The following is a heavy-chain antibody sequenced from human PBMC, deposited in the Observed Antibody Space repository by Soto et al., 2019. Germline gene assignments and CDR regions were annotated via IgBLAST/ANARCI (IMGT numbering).Heavy chain of an antibody. CDR3: ARDGGGVHDPGFDS. Sequence: ASVEVSCKASGYTFTGYYTHWVRQAPGQGLEWMGWINPNSGGTNYAQKFQGWVTMTRDTSISTAYMELSRLRSDDTAVYYCARDGGGVHDPGFDSGGQGNLFTVSA. D-gene: IGHD2-8*02. CDR2: INPNSGGT. CDR1: GYTFTGYY. V-gene: IGHV1-2*04. J-gene: IGHJ4*02.